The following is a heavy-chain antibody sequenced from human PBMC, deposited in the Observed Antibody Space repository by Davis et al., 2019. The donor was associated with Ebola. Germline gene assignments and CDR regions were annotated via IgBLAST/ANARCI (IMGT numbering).Heavy chain of an antibody. CDR1: GYTFTSYG. Sequence: ASVKVSCKASGYTFTSYGISWVRQAPGQGLEWMGWISAYNGNTNYAQKLQGRVTMTTDTSTSTAYTELRSLRSDDTARYYCARDVRGITGPSEYWGQGTLVTVSS. CDR3: ARDVRGITGPSEY. J-gene: IGHJ4*02. V-gene: IGHV1-18*01. D-gene: IGHD1-1*01. CDR2: ISAYNGNT.